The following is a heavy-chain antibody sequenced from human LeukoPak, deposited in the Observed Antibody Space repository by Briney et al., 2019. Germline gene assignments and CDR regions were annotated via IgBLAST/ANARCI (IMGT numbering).Heavy chain of an antibody. CDR1: GYSFTTYW. Sequence: GESLNISCKGSGYSFTTYWIGWVRQMPGKGLEWMGIIYPGDSDTRYSPSFQGQVTISADKSISTAYLQWSSLKASDTAMYYCARHVMCDSSGMGHHYLDVWGKGTTVTVSS. CDR2: IYPGDSDT. CDR3: ARHVMCDSSGMGHHYLDV. D-gene: IGHD3-22*01. V-gene: IGHV5-51*01. J-gene: IGHJ6*03.